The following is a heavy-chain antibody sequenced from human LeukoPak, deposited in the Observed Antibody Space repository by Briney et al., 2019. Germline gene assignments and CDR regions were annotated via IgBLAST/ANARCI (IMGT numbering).Heavy chain of an antibody. V-gene: IGHV3-21*01. CDR1: GFTFSSYS. Sequence: PGGSPRLSRAAPGFTFSSYSMNWVPQSPRKGLEWVSSISSSSGYIYYADSVKGRFTISRDNAQNSLYLQMNSLRAEDTAVYYCVRVDGYGGPFDYWGQGTLVTVSS. D-gene: IGHD4-23*01. CDR3: VRVDGYGGPFDY. J-gene: IGHJ4*02. CDR2: ISSSSGYI.